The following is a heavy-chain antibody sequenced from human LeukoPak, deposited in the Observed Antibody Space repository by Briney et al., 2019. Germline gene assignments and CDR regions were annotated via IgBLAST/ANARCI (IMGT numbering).Heavy chain of an antibody. CDR2: IYPGNSDT. J-gene: IGHJ4*02. V-gene: IGHV5-51*01. CDR3: AKPRQGLGTGIDY. CDR1: GYSFTSYW. D-gene: IGHD3-10*01. Sequence: GESLKISCKGFGYSFTSYWIGWVRQMPGKGLEWMGIIYPGNSDTGYSPSFQGQVTITADKSISTAYLEWSSLKASDTAIYYCAKPRQGLGTGIDYWGQGTLVSVSS.